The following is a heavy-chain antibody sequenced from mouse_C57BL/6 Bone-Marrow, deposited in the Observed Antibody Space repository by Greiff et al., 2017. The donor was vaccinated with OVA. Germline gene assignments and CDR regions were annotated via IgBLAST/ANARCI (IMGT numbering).Heavy chain of an antibody. J-gene: IGHJ4*01. Sequence: EVMLVESGEGLVKPGGSLKLSCAASGFTFSSYAMSWVRQTPEKRLEWVAYISSGGDYIYYADTVKGRFTISRDNARNTLYLQMSSLKSEDTAMYYCTRDPYYGNFHYYAMDYWGQGTSVTVSS. D-gene: IGHD2-10*01. CDR3: TRDPYYGNFHYYAMDY. CDR2: ISSGGDYI. CDR1: GFTFSSYA. V-gene: IGHV5-9-1*02.